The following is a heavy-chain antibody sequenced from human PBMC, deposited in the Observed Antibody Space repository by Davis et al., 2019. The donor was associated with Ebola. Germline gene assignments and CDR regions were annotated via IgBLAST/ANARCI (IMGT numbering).Heavy chain of an antibody. CDR3: ARSPADYGGNPHPIDF. J-gene: IGHJ4*02. D-gene: IGHD4-23*01. CDR1: GFTFSSYA. CDR2: ISSGGTT. V-gene: IGHV3-23*01. Sequence: PGGSLRLSCAAPGFTFSSYAMSWVRQAPGKGLEWVSAISSGGTTYHADSVKGRFTISRDNAKNTLYLQMSSLTSEDTALYYCARSPADYGGNPHPIDFWGQGTLVTGSS.